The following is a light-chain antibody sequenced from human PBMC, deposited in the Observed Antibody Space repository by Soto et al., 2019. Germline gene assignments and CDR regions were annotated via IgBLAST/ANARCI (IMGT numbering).Light chain of an antibody. V-gene: IGKV3-15*01. J-gene: IGKJ2*01. CDR2: GAS. Sequence: EIVMTQSPATLPVSPGERVTLSCRASESLSTYLAWDQQKPGQAPSLLIYGASTKATGIPARFSGSGSATDFTLTISSLQSEDFAVYYCQSYNDWPFTFGQGTKLEI. CDR3: QSYNDWPFT. CDR1: ESLSTY.